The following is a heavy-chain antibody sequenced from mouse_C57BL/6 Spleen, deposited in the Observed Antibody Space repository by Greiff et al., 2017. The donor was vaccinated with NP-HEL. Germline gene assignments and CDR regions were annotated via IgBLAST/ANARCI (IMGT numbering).Heavy chain of an antibody. V-gene: IGHV5-4*03. J-gene: IGHJ3*01. CDR2: ISAGGSYT. Sequence: EVKLMESGGGLVKPGGSLKLSCAASGFTFSSYAMSWVRQTPEKRLEWVATISAGGSYTYYPDNVKGRFTISRDNAKNNLYLQMSHLKSEDTAMYYCARGGLRPAYWGQGTLVTVSA. CDR3: ARGGLRPAY. D-gene: IGHD2-4*01. CDR1: GFTFSSYA.